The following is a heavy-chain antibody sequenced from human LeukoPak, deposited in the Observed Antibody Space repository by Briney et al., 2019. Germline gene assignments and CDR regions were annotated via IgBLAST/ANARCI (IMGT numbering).Heavy chain of an antibody. Sequence: PGGSLRLSCATSRFTFTTFWMHWVRQAPGKGLEWVSSVSTSSSYIYYADSVKGRFTISRYNAKNSLYLQMNSLRVEDTAVYYCARDGGEYCSGGRCPAFDIWGQGTMVTVSS. D-gene: IGHD2-15*01. CDR2: VSTSSSYI. V-gene: IGHV3-21*01. J-gene: IGHJ3*02. CDR3: ARDGGEYCSGGRCPAFDI. CDR1: RFTFTTFW.